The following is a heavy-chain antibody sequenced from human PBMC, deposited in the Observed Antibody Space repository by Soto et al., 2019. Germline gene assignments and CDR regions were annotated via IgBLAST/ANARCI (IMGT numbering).Heavy chain of an antibody. J-gene: IGHJ6*02. CDR1: GFSLSTSGMC. CDR3: GFSSGWYAPNYYYGMDV. V-gene: IGHV2-70*01. Sequence: ESGPTLVNPTQTLTLTCTFSGFSLSTSGMCVTWIRQPPGKALEWLALIDWDDDKYYSTSLKTRLTISKDTSKNQVVLTVTNMDPVDTATYYCGFSSGWYAPNYYYGMDVWGQGTTVTVSS. CDR2: IDWDDDK. D-gene: IGHD6-19*01.